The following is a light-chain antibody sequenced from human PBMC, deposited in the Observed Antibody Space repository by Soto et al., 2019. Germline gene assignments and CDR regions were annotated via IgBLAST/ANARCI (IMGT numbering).Light chain of an antibody. V-gene: IGKV1-39*01. CDR1: QSISTY. J-gene: IGKJ4*01. CDR2: SAS. Sequence: DIQMTQSPSSLSVSIGDRVTITCRASQSISTYLNWYEQKPRKAPKLLIYSASTLQSGVPSRFSGGGSGTYLSLTIRGLQPEDFGSYSCQQSDTSQVTFGGGTKVEI. CDR3: QQSDTSQVT.